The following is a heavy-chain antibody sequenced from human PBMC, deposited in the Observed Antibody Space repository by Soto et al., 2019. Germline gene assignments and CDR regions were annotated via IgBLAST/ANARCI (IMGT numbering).Heavy chain of an antibody. D-gene: IGHD5-18*01. CDR1: GFTFSSYA. J-gene: IGHJ4*02. V-gene: IGHV3-23*01. CDR3: AKATSVDTALIDY. CDR2: ISGSGGST. Sequence: GGSLRLSCAASGFTFSSYAMSWVRQAPGKGLEWVSAISGSGGSTNYADSVKGRFTISRDNSKNTRYLQMNSLRAEDTAVYYCAKATSVDTALIDYWGQGTLVTVSS.